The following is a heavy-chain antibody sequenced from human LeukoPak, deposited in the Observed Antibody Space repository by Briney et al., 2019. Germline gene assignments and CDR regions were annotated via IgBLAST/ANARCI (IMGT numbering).Heavy chain of an antibody. J-gene: IGHJ3*02. CDR3: ATPLYSSSWYRINAFDI. D-gene: IGHD6-13*01. CDR2: MNPNSGNT. Sequence: ASVKVSCKASGYTFTSYDINWVRQATGQGLEWMGWMNPNSGNTGYAQKFQGRVTMTEDTSTDTAYMELSSLRSEDTAVYYCATPLYSSSWYRINAFDIWGQGTMVTVSS. V-gene: IGHV1-8*01. CDR1: GYTFTSYD.